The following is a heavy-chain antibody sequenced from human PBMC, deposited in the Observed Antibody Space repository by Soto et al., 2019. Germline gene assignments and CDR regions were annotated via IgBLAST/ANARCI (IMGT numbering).Heavy chain of an antibody. CDR1: GFTFSSYG. Sequence: QVQLVESGGGVVQPGRSLRLSCAASGFTFSSYGMHWVRQAPGKGLEWVAVIWYDGSNKYYADSVKGRFTISRDNSKNTLYLQMNSLRAEDTAVYYCARALSRGRQVVTAILVYYGMDVWGQGTTVTVSS. CDR2: IWYDGSNK. D-gene: IGHD2-21*02. V-gene: IGHV3-33*01. J-gene: IGHJ6*02. CDR3: ARALSRGRQVVTAILVYYGMDV.